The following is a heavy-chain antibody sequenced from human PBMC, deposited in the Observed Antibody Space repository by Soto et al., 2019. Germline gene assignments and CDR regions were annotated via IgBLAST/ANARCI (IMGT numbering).Heavy chain of an antibody. CDR3: ARDLKGSEAAAGMWWFDP. D-gene: IGHD6-13*01. CDR2: MNPNSGNT. J-gene: IGHJ5*02. Sequence: GASVKVSCKASGYTFTSYDINWVRQATGQGLEWMGWMNPNSGNTGYAQKFQGRVTMTRNTSISTAYMELSSLRSEDTAVYYCARDLKGSEAAAGMWWFDPWGQGTLVTSPQ. V-gene: IGHV1-8*01. CDR1: GYTFTSYD.